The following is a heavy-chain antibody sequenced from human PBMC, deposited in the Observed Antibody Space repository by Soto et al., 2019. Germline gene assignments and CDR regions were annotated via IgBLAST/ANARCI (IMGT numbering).Heavy chain of an antibody. J-gene: IGHJ6*02. D-gene: IGHD3-3*01. CDR3: ARHVRFLEWIPGAMDV. V-gene: IGHV3-74*01. Sequence: GGSLRLSCAASGFTFSSYWMHWVRQAPGKGLVWVSRINSDGSSTSYADSVKGRFTISRDNAENSLYLQIDRLRVEDTAVYYCARHVRFLEWIPGAMDVRGQGTTVTVSS. CDR2: INSDGSST. CDR1: GFTFSSYW.